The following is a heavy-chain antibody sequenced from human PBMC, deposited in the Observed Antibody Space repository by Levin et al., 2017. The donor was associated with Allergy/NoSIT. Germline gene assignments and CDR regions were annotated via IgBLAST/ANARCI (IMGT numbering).Heavy chain of an antibody. CDR3: ARDQTTVTPASEY. Sequence: GGSLRLSCAASGFTFSSYSMNWVRQAPGKGLEWVSSISSSSSYIYYADSVKGRFTISRDNAKNSLYLQMNSLRAEDTAVYYCARDQTTVTPASEYWGQGTLVTVSS. J-gene: IGHJ4*02. D-gene: IGHD4-17*01. V-gene: IGHV3-21*01. CDR1: GFTFSSYS. CDR2: ISSSSSYI.